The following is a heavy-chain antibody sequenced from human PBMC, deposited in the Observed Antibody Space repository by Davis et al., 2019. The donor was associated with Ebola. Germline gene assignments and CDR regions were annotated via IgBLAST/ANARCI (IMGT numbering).Heavy chain of an antibody. V-gene: IGHV1-69*05. D-gene: IGHD3-22*01. CDR1: GGTFSSYA. CDR2: IIPIFGTA. J-gene: IGHJ4*02. CDR3: ARSVTMIVVVTHFDY. Sequence: SVKVSCKASGGTFSSYAISWVRQAPGQGLEWMGGIIPIFGTANYAQKFQGRVTMTTDTSTSTAYMELRSLRSDDTAVYYCARSVTMIVVVTHFDYWGQGTLVTVSS.